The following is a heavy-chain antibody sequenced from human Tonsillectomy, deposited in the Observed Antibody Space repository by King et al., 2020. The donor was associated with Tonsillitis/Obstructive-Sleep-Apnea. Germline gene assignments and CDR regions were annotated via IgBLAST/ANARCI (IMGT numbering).Heavy chain of an antibody. CDR1: GFSLSTSGMC. D-gene: IGHD1-26*01. V-gene: IGHV2-70*01. CDR2: IDLDDDK. J-gene: IGHJ4*02. Sequence: TLKESGPALVKPTQTLTLTCTFSGFSLSTSGMCVSWIRQPPGKALEWLALIDLDDDKYYSTSLKTKPTIPKDTSKNQVVLTMTNMDPVDTATYYCARSLVGATSGADYYFDYWGQGTLVTVSS. CDR3: ARSLVGATSGADYYFDY.